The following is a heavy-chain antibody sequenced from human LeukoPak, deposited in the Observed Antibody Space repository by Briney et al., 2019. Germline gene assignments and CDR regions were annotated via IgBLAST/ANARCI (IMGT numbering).Heavy chain of an antibody. CDR3: ARRVVDSGWYLDV. J-gene: IGHJ2*01. Sequence: SETLSLTCTVSGGSISSYYWSWIRQPPGKGLEWIGNIYYSGSTNYNPSLKSRVTISVDTSKNQFSLELRSVTAADTAVYYCARRVVDSGWYLDVGDRGCLTTVSS. V-gene: IGHV4-59*01. CDR2: IYYSGST. CDR1: GGSISSYY. D-gene: IGHD2-2*01.